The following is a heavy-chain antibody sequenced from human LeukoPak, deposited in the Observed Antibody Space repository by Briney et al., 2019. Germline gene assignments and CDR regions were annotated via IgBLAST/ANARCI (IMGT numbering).Heavy chain of an antibody. CDR2: IFDRGST. V-gene: IGHV4-39*01. Sequence: PSETLSLTCTVSGGSISSRSYYWGWIRRPPGKGLEWIGSIFDRGSTYYNPSLKSRVTISVDPSKNQFSLNLSSVTAADTAVYYCARSFRIGELHASDIWGQGTLVTVSS. J-gene: IGHJ3*02. D-gene: IGHD1-7*01. CDR1: GGSISSRSYY. CDR3: ARSFRIGELHASDI.